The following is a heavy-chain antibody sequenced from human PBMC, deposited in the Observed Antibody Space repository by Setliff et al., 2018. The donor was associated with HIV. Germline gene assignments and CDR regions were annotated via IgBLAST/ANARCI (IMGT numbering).Heavy chain of an antibody. CDR1: GGSISSTIYH. Sequence: PSETLSLTCTVSGGSISSTIYHWVWIRQPPGKGLEWIGNIHSSGITYYKPSLKSRHTISLDTSKNQFSLKLSSVTAADAAVYYCATHASTVQDAMDVWGQGTTVTVSS. CDR3: ATHASTVQDAMDV. J-gene: IGHJ6*02. V-gene: IGHV4-39*01. CDR2: IHSSGIT. D-gene: IGHD4-4*01.